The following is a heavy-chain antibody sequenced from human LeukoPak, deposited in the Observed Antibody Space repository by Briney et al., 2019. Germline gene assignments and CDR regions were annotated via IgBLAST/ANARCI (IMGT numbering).Heavy chain of an antibody. J-gene: IGHJ4*02. V-gene: IGHV3-64*01. CDR3: ARGDSSGYYDGYFDY. D-gene: IGHD3-22*01. CDR2: ISSNGGST. CDR1: GFTFSSYA. Sequence: GGSLRLSCAASGFTFSSYAMHWVRQAPGKGLEYVSAISSNGGSTYYANSVKGRFTISRDSSKTTLYLQMGSLRAEDMAVYYCARGDSSGYYDGYFDYWGQGTLVTVSS.